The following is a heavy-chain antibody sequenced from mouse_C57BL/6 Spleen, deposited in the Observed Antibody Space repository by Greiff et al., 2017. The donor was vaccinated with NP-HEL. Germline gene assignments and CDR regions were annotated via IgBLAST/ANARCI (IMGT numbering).Heavy chain of an antibody. CDR3: ANYDYDDGAMDY. V-gene: IGHV1-82*01. J-gene: IGHJ4*01. CDR1: GYAFSSSW. D-gene: IGHD2-4*01. Sequence: QVQLQQSGPELVKPGASVKISCKASGYAFSSSWMNWVKQRPGKGLEWIGRIYPGDGDTNYNGKFKGKATLTADKSSSTAYMQLSSLTSEDSAVYFCANYDYDDGAMDYWGQGTSVTVSS. CDR2: IYPGDGDT.